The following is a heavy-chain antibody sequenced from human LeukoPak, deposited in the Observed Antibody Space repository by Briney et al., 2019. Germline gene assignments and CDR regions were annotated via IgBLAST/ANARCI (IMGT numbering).Heavy chain of an antibody. CDR1: GGSISSHY. V-gene: IGHV4-59*11. CDR2: ISNSGST. Sequence: SETLSLTCTVSGGSISSHYWTWIRQSPVKGLEWIGDISNSGSTSYNPSLKSRVTISIDTSKNQFSLKLSSVTAADTAVYYCGRDALVGYFSYYYMDVWAKGPRSPSP. D-gene: IGHD2-15*01. CDR3: GRDALVGYFSYYYMDV. J-gene: IGHJ6*03.